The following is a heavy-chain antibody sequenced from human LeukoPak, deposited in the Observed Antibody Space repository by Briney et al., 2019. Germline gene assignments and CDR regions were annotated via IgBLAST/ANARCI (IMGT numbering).Heavy chain of an antibody. CDR3: ARDPLVSSSGWYGVDY. CDR2: ISSSSSYI. Sequence: GGSLRLSCAASGFTFSSYAMHWVRQAPGKGLEWVSSISSSSSYIYYADSVKGRFTISRDNAKNSLYLQMNSLRAEDTAVYYCARDPLVSSSGWYGVDYWGQGTLVTVSS. CDR1: GFTFSSYA. D-gene: IGHD6-19*01. V-gene: IGHV3-21*01. J-gene: IGHJ4*02.